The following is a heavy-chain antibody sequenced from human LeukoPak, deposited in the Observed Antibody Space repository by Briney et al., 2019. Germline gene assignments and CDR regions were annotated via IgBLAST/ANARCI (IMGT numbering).Heavy chain of an antibody. CDR1: GYTFTNYD. V-gene: IGHV1-8*01. J-gene: IGHJ4*02. Sequence: ASVKVSCTASGYTFTNYDINWVRQATGQGLEWMGWMNPNSGNTGYAQKFQGRVTMTRDTSIGTAYMELSSLRSGDTAVYYCMRTYGRSSGQDFDYWGQGTLVTVSS. CDR3: MRTYGRSSGQDFDY. D-gene: IGHD6-6*01. CDR2: MNPNSGNT.